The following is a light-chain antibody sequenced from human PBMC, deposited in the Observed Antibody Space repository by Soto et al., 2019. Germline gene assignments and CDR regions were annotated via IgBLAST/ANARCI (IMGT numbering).Light chain of an antibody. CDR3: QQSDSTPYT. Sequence: DIQMSQSPSSLSASVGESVTLTYRASQTISTYLNWYQQKPGKAPRLLIYDASSLLSGVPSRFSGSGSGTDFTLTIASLQPEDFSTYSCQQSDSTPYTFGQGTKVDIK. CDR1: QTISTY. J-gene: IGKJ2*01. CDR2: DAS. V-gene: IGKV1-39*01.